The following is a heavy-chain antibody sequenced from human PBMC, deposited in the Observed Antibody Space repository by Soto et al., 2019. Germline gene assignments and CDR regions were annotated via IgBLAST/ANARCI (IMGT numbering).Heavy chain of an antibody. V-gene: IGHV3-23*01. J-gene: IGHJ6*02. Sequence: GGSLRLSCAASGSTFSSYAMSWVRQAPGKGLEWVSAISGSGGSTYYADSVKGRFTISRDNSKNTLYLQMNSLRAEDTAVYYCAKLISYSNFPYYYYYGMDVWGQGTTVTVSS. CDR2: ISGSGGST. D-gene: IGHD4-4*01. CDR1: GSTFSSYA. CDR3: AKLISYSNFPYYYYYGMDV.